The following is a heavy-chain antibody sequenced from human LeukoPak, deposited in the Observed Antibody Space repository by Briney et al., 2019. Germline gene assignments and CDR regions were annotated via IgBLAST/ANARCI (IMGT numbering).Heavy chain of an antibody. D-gene: IGHD1-26*01. Sequence: TGGSLRLSCAASGFTFSSYWMSWVRQAPGKGLEWVSAISGSGGNTYYADSVKGRFTISRDNSKNTLYLQMNSLRAEDTAVYYCANSNSVSYYGQFGYWGQGTLVTVSS. CDR1: GFTFSSYW. CDR3: ANSNSVSYYGQFGY. CDR2: ISGSGGNT. J-gene: IGHJ4*02. V-gene: IGHV3-23*01.